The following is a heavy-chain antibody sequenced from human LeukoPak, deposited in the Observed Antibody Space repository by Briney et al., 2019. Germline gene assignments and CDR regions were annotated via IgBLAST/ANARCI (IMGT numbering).Heavy chain of an antibody. Sequence: SETLSLTCSVSGGSLSGYYWTWIRQPAGKGLEWIGRVYTSGSTHYNPSLKTRLTMSVDTSKNQFSLKLASVTAADTAVYYCARLITGTTTAFDIWGQGTMVTVSS. CDR3: ARLITGTTTAFDI. CDR2: VYTSGST. V-gene: IGHV4-4*07. J-gene: IGHJ3*02. D-gene: IGHD1-7*01. CDR1: GGSLSGYY.